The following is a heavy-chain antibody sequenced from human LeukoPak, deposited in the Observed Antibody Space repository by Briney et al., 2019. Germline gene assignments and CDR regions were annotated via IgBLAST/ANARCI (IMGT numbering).Heavy chain of an antibody. V-gene: IGHV3-33*01. CDR1: GFTFSSYG. D-gene: IGHD6-19*01. J-gene: IGHJ4*02. CDR3: ARDNVAVAGTFDY. Sequence: PGGSLRLSCAASGFTFSSYGMHWVRQAPGKGLEWVAVIWYDGSNKYYADSVKGRFTISRDNSKNTLYLQMNSLRAEDTAVYYCARDNVAVAGTFDYWGQGPLVTVSS. CDR2: IWYDGSNK.